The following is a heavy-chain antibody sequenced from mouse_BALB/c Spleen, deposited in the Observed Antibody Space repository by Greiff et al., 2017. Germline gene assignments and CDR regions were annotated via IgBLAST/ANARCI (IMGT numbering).Heavy chain of an antibody. CDR2: IDPSDSYT. CDR1: GYTFTSYW. D-gene: IGHD2-3*01. J-gene: IGHJ4*01. V-gene: IGHV1-69*02. CDR3: ARCDGYQFPYAMDY. Sequence: QVQLKQPGAELVKPGASVKLSCKASGYTFTSYWMHWVKQRPGQGLEWIGEIDPSDSYTNYNQKFKGKATLTVDKSSSTAYMQLSSLTSEDSAVYYCARCDGYQFPYAMDYWGQGTSVTVSS.